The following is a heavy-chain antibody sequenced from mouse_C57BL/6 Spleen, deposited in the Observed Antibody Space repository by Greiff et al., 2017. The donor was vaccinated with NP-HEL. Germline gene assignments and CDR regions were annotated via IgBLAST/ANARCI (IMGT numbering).Heavy chain of an antibody. CDR1: GYAFSSSW. CDR2: IYPGDGDT. CDR3: ARDYGSLSYWYFDV. J-gene: IGHJ1*03. Sequence: QVQLKESGPELVKPGASVKISCKASGYAFSSSWMNWVKQRPGKGLEWIGRIYPGDGDTNYNGKFKGKATLTADKSSSTAYMQLSSLTSEDSAVYFCARDYGSLSYWYFDVWGTGTTVTVSS. D-gene: IGHD1-1*01. V-gene: IGHV1-82*01.